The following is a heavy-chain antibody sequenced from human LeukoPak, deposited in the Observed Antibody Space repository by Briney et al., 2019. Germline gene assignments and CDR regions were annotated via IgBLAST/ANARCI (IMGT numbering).Heavy chain of an antibody. Sequence: PSETLSLTCAVYGGSFSGYYWSWIRQPPGKGLEWIGEINHSGSTNYNPSLKSRVTISVDTSKNQFSLKLSSVTAADTAVYYCARALTGTTSGYFDYWGQGTLVTVSS. V-gene: IGHV4-34*01. CDR1: GGSFSGYY. CDR3: ARALTGTTSGYFDY. J-gene: IGHJ4*02. D-gene: IGHD1-7*01. CDR2: INHSGST.